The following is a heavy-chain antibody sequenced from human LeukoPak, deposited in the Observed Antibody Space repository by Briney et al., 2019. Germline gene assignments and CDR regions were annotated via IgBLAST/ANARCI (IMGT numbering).Heavy chain of an antibody. V-gene: IGHV4-38-2*01. CDR2: IYHSGST. J-gene: IGHJ6*04. CDR1: GYSISSGYY. Sequence: SETLSLTCAVSGYSISSGYYWGWIRQPPGKGLEWIGSIYHSGSTYYNPSLKSRVTISVDTSKNRFSLKLSSVTAADTAVYYCARQVDVWGKGTTVTVSS. CDR3: ARQVDV.